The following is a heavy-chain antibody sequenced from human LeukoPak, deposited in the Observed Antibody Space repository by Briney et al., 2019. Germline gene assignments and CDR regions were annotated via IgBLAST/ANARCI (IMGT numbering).Heavy chain of an antibody. J-gene: IGHJ5*02. CDR2: IYYSGST. CDR3: ARDATYGDYPENWFDP. Sequence: SETLSLTCTVSGGSISSYYWSWIRQPPGKGLEWLGYIYYSGSTNYNPSLKSRVTISVDTSKNQFSLKLSSVTVADTAVYYCARDATYGDYPENWFDPWGQGTLVTVSS. CDR1: GGSISSYY. D-gene: IGHD4-17*01. V-gene: IGHV4-59*01.